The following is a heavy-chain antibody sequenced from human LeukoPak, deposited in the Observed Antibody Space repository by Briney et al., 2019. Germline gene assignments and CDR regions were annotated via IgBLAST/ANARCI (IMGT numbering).Heavy chain of an antibody. J-gene: IGHJ4*02. CDR3: AKDRGSRLLYSGSYNDFDY. Sequence: GGSLGLSCAASGFTFSSYWMHWVRQAPGKGLVWVSRINSDGSSTSYADSVKGRFTISRDNAKNTLYLQMNSLRAEDTAVYYCAKDRGSRLLYSGSYNDFDYWGQGTLVTVSS. D-gene: IGHD1-26*01. V-gene: IGHV3-74*01. CDR1: GFTFSSYW. CDR2: INSDGSST.